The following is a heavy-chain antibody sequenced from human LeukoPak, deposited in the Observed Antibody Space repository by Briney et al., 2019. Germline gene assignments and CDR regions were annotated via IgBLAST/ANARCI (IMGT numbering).Heavy chain of an antibody. CDR2: ISAYSGNT. CDR3: SRREIYYDSSGRFDY. J-gene: IGHJ4*02. CDR1: GYTFTSSG. V-gene: IGHV1-18*01. D-gene: IGHD3-22*01. Sequence: ASVKVSCKASGYTFTSSGISWVRQAPGQGLEWMGWISAYSGNTNYAQKLQGRVTMTTDTSTSTAYMELRSLRSDDTAVYYCSRREIYYDSSGRFDYWGQGTLVTVSS.